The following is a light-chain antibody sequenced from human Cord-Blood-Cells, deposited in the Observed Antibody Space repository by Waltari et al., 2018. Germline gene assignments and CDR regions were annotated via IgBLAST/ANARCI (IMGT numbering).Light chain of an antibody. V-gene: IGKV3-11*01. Sequence: EIVLTQSPATLSLSPGERATLSCRASQSVSSYLAWYQQKPGQAPRPLIADASDRAAAIPDKFSGSGSGTEFTPTISSLVPEGFSVYDRKQRSNWPPFAFGPGTKVDIQ. CDR2: DAS. J-gene: IGKJ3*01. CDR3: KQRSNWPPFA. CDR1: QSVSSY.